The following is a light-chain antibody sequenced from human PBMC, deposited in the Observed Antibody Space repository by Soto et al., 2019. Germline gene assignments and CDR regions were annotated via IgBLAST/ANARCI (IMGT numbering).Light chain of an antibody. CDR1: QTISSW. Sequence: DIQMTQSPSTLSVSVGDRVTITCRASQTISSWLAWYQQKPGKAPKLLIYKASTLKSGVPSRFSRSGSGTEFTITISSLQPDDFATYYCQHYNSYSEAFGQGTKVELK. V-gene: IGKV1-5*03. CDR2: KAS. CDR3: QHYNSYSEA. J-gene: IGKJ1*01.